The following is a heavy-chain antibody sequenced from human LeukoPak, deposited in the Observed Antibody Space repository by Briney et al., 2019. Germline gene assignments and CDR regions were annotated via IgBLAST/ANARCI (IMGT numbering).Heavy chain of an antibody. CDR3: ARDPLYLEPRIAAAGPTSNWFDP. D-gene: IGHD6-13*01. J-gene: IGHJ5*02. Sequence: GASVKVSCKASGGTFSSYAISWVRQAPGQGLEWMGWISAYNGNTNYAQKLQGRVTMTTDTSTSTAYMELRSLRSDDTAVYYCARDPLYLEPRIAAAGPTSNWFDPWGQGTLVTVSS. V-gene: IGHV1-18*01. CDR1: GGTFSSYA. CDR2: ISAYNGNT.